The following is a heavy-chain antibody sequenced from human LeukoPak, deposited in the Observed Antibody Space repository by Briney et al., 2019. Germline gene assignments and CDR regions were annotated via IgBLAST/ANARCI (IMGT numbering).Heavy chain of an antibody. J-gene: IGHJ4*02. D-gene: IGHD4-17*01. CDR2: IRQEGIKK. V-gene: IGHV3-7*01. CDR1: GFIFSNYW. CDR3: ATDTGHGYFES. Sequence: GGSLRLSCAASGFIFSNYWMSWLRQAPRKGLEWVANIRQEGIKKNYVDSVEGRFTISRDNAQNSVYLQMTSLRAEDTAVYYCATDTGHGYFESWGQGTLVTVSS.